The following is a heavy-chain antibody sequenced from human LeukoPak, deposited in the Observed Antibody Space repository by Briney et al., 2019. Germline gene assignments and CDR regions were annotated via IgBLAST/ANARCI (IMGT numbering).Heavy chain of an antibody. CDR2: INPSGGST. V-gene: IGHV1-46*04. D-gene: IGHD3-10*01. Sequence: ASVKVSCKASGYTFTGYYMHWVRQAPGQGLEWLGIINPSGGSTTYAQKLQGRVTMTRDMSTSTVYMELSSLRSEDTAVYYCARGGIWFTLTFDYWGQGTLVTVSS. CDR1: GYTFTGYY. CDR3: ARGGIWFTLTFDY. J-gene: IGHJ4*02.